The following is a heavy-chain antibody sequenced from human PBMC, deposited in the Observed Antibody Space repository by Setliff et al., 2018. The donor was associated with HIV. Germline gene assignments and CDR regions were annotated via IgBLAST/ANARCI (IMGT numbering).Heavy chain of an antibody. CDR2: IYTSGST. J-gene: IGHJ4*02. V-gene: IGHV4-4*09. CDR1: GVSISSFY. Sequence: SETLSLTCTVSGVSISSFYWSWIRQPPGKGLEWIGYIYTSGSTNYNPSLEGRVTISVDTSKNQFSLKLSSVTAADTAVYYCARTPEDYDQYFFDRWGQGTLVTVSS. D-gene: IGHD3-22*01. CDR3: ARTPEDYDQYFFDR.